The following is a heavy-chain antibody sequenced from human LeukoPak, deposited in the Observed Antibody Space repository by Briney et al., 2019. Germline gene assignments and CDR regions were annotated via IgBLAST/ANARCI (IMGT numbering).Heavy chain of an antibody. V-gene: IGHV4-59*01. CDR1: GGSISSYY. CDR2: IYYSGST. J-gene: IGHJ6*03. Sequence: SETLSLTCTVSGGSISSYYWSWIRQPPGKGLEWIGYIYYSGSTNYNPSLKSRVTISVDTSKNQFSLKLSSVTAVDTAVYYCARGSVLRYFDWLVGRGNYYYYMDVWGKGTTVTVSS. CDR3: ARGSVLRYFDWLVGRGNYYYYMDV. D-gene: IGHD3-9*01.